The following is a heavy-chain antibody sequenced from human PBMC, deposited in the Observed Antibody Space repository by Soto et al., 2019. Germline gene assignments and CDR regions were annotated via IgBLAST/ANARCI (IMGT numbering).Heavy chain of an antibody. CDR1: GFTFSSYA. CDR3: ANGGGSSSQNYYYYMDV. V-gene: IGHV3-23*01. J-gene: IGHJ6*03. D-gene: IGHD6-6*01. CDR2: ISGSGGST. Sequence: GGSLRLSCAASGFTFSSYAMSWVRQAPGKGLEWVSAISGSGGSTYYADSVKGRFTISRDNSKNTLYLQMNSLRAEDTAVYYCANGGGSSSQNYYYYMDVWGKGTTVTVSS.